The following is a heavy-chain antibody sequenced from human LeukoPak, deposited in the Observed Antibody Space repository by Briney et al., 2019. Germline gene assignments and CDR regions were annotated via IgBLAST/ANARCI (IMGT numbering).Heavy chain of an antibody. J-gene: IGHJ3*02. V-gene: IGHV3-48*03. CDR3: ARGKYYYDSSGSQSHAFDI. CDR1: GFTFSSYE. CDR2: ISSSGSTI. D-gene: IGHD3-22*01. Sequence: GGSLRLSCAASGFTFSSYEMNWVRQAPGKGLEWVSYISSSGSTIYYADSVKGRFTISRDNAKNSLYLQMNSLRAEDTAVYYCARGKYYYDSSGSQSHAFDIWGQGTMVTVSS.